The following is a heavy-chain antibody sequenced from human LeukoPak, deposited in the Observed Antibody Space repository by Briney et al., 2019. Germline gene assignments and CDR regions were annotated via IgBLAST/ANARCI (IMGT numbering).Heavy chain of an antibody. D-gene: IGHD2-2*02. J-gene: IGHJ5*02. CDR1: GGSFSGYY. CDR3: ARGRLKFLGYCSSTSCYIAFDP. CDR2: INHSGST. Sequence: PSETLSLTCAVYGGSFSGYYWSWIRQPPGKGLDWIGEINHSGSTNYNPSLKSRVTISVDTSKNQFSLKLSSVTAADTAVYYCARGRLKFLGYCSSTSCYIAFDPWGQGTLVTVSS. V-gene: IGHV4-34*01.